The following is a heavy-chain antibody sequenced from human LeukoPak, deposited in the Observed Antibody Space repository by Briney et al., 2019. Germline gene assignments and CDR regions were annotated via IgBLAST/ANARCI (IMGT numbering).Heavy chain of an antibody. CDR2: IYPDGSDT. Sequence: GESLKISCEGSGYSFTNYWIGWVRQMPGKGLEWMGVIYPDGSDTRYSPSFQGQVTISANKSIGTAYLQWSNLKASDTAMYYCAIGGDSSTSCYRCFDYWGQGTLVTVSS. CDR1: GYSFTNYW. J-gene: IGHJ4*02. CDR3: AIGGDSSTSCYRCFDY. V-gene: IGHV5-51*01. D-gene: IGHD2-2*01.